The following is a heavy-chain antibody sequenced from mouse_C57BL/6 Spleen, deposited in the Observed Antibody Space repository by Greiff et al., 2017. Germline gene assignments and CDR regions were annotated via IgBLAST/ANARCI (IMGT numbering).Heavy chain of an antibody. J-gene: IGHJ4*01. CDR2: IYPYNGVS. CDR1: GYSFTGYY. V-gene: IGHV1-31*01. D-gene: IGHD2-5*01. CDR3: ARGTACYSNYGAMDY. Sequence: VQLKQSGPELVKPGASVKISCKASGYSFTGYYMHWVQQSHGNILDWIGYIYPYNGVSSYNQKFKGKATFTVDKSSSTAYMELRSLTSEDSAVYYCARGTACYSNYGAMDYWSQGTSVTVSS.